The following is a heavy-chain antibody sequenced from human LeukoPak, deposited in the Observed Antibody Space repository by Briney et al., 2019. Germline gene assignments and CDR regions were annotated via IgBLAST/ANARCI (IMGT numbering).Heavy chain of an antibody. D-gene: IGHD1-7*01. CDR3: AKEYRTNYYYYYMDV. Sequence: GGPLRLSCAASGFTFSSYSMNWVRQAPGKGLEWVSSISSSSSYIYYADSVKGRFTISRDNSKNSLYLQMNSLRAEDTALYYCAKEYRTNYYYYYMDVWGKGTTVTVSS. J-gene: IGHJ6*03. CDR1: GFTFSSYS. CDR2: ISSSSSYI. V-gene: IGHV3-21*04.